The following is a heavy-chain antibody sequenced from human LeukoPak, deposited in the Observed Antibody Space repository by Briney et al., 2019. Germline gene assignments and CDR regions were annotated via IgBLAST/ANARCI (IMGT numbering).Heavy chain of an antibody. D-gene: IGHD3-3*01. CDR1: GFSFSSDV. Sequence: PGGSLRLSCAASGFSFSSDVMHWVRQTPGKGLEWVAVISAAGTYIVYTDVVKGRFTISRDNAKNTLYVQMDSLRTEDSAVYYCARGVFDGHYRYHLDYWGQGTLVSVSS. V-gene: IGHV3-30*03. J-gene: IGHJ4*02. CDR2: ISAAGTYI. CDR3: ARGVFDGHYRYHLDY.